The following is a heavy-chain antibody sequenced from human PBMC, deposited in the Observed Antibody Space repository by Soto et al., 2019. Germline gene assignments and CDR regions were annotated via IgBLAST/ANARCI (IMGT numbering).Heavy chain of an antibody. V-gene: IGHV3-21*01. Sequence: GGSLRLSCAASGCTFSSYSMTLVRQAPGKGLEWVSSISSSSSYIYYADSVKGRFTISRDTATNSLFLQMNTLRAEDTAVYYCARDSGGYDYGTAPDCWGQGTLVTVSS. J-gene: IGHJ4*02. CDR1: GCTFSSYS. D-gene: IGHD5-12*01. CDR2: ISSSSSYI. CDR3: ARDSGGYDYGTAPDC.